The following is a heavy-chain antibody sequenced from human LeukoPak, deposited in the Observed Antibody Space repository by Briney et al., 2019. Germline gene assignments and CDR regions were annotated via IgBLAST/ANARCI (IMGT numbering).Heavy chain of an antibody. CDR1: GGSISSSSYY. J-gene: IGHJ3*02. V-gene: IGHV4-61*01. CDR2: IYYSGST. CDR3: AREGYSSTYGAFDI. Sequence: SETLSLTCTVSGGSISSSSYYWSWIRQPPGKGLEWIGYIYYSGSTNYNPSLKSRVTISVDTSKNQFSLKLSSVTAADTAVYYCAREGYSSTYGAFDIWGQGTMVTVSS. D-gene: IGHD6-13*01.